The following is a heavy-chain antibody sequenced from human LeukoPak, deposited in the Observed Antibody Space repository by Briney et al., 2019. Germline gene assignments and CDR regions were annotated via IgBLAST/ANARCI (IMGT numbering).Heavy chain of an antibody. CDR1: GGSFNGYY. D-gene: IGHD3-22*01. V-gene: IGHV4-34*01. CDR3: ARGPRIMIVVVTYAFDI. CDR2: INHSGST. Sequence: SETLSLTCAVYGGSFNGYYWSWIRQPPGKGLEWIGEINHSGSTNYNPSLKSRVTISVDTSKNQFSLKLSSVTAADTAVYYCARGPRIMIVVVTYAFDIWGQGTMVTVSS. J-gene: IGHJ3*02.